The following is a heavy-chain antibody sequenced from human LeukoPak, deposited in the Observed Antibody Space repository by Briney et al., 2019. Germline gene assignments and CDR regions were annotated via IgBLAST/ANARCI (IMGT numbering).Heavy chain of an antibody. CDR1: GGSFSGYY. D-gene: IGHD5-12*01. Sequence: SETLSLTCAVYGGSFSGYYWSWIRQPPGKGLEWIGEVNHSGSTNYNPSLKSRVTISVDTSKNQFSLKLSSVTAADTAVYYCARKNRGYSGYGFGYWGQGTLVTVSS. CDR2: VNHSGST. J-gene: IGHJ4*02. CDR3: ARKNRGYSGYGFGY. V-gene: IGHV4-34*01.